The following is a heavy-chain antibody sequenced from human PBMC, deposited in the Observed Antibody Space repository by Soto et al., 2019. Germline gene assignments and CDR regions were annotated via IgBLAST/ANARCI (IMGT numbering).Heavy chain of an antibody. V-gene: IGHV3-9*01. CDR2: ITWNSGSK. Sequence: EVQLVESGGGLVQPGGSLRLSCAASGFTFDDYAMHWVRQPPGKGLEWVSGITWNSGSKDYADSVKGLFTISRDNRKNSLYLQMNSLRGEDTALYYCTTTYPNDDSRVVASWGQGTLVTVSS. CDR3: TTTYPNDDSRVVAS. D-gene: IGHD1-1*01. J-gene: IGHJ5*02. CDR1: GFTFDDYA.